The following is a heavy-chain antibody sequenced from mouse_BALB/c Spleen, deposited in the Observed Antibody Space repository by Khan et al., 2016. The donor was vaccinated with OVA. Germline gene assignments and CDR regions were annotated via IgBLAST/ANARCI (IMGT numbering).Heavy chain of an antibody. D-gene: IGHD4-1*01. V-gene: IGHV1-18*01. J-gene: IGHJ4*01. CDR3: AISVQNCSRDY. CDR2: IDPTTGVA. CDR1: GYTFTDYT. Sequence: EVQLQQSGPELVKPGASVKISCESSGYTFTDYTMHWVKQSPGKSLEWIGSIDPTTGVANYNQKFKGQATLTVDKYSSAPYKELRTLPIYESAVDYEAISVQNCSRDYGGQGTSVTVSA.